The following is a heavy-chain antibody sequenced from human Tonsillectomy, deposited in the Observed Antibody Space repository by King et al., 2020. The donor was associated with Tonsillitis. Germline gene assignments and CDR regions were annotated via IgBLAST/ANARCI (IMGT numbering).Heavy chain of an antibody. V-gene: IGHV4-59*01. Sequence: MQLQESGPGLVKPSETLSLTCSVSGGSISSDYWSWIRQHPGKGLEWIGYIYYSGSTSYNPSLRSRVTISIDTSKNQFSLKLSSVTAADTAVYYCARMTGTAAVAHFDYWGQGILVTVSS. J-gene: IGHJ4*02. CDR1: GGSISSDY. D-gene: IGHD1-7*01. CDR3: ARMTGTAAVAHFDY. CDR2: IYYSGST.